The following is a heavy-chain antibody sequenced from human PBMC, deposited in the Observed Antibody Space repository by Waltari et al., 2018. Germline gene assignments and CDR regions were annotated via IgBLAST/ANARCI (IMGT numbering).Heavy chain of an antibody. CDR1: GFTFSSYE. J-gene: IGHJ4*02. D-gene: IGHD5-12*01. CDR3: ARARRDGYNYRIYGDY. Sequence: EVQLVESGGGLVQPGGSLRLSCAASGFTFSSYEMNWVSQAPGKGLEWVSYISSSGSTIYYADSVKGRFTISRDNAKNSLYLQMNSLRAEDTAVYYCARARRDGYNYRIYGDYWGQGTLVTVSS. V-gene: IGHV3-48*03. CDR2: ISSSGSTI.